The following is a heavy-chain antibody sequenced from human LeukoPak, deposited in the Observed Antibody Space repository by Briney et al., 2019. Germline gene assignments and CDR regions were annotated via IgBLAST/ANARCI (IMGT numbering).Heavy chain of an antibody. CDR2: IYPGVSDT. J-gene: IGHJ4*02. Sequence: GEPLKTSCNGSGYSFTSYWIGWVGQIPGGGLERVGIIYPGVSDTKYSPAVQGQVTISADKPITTAYLQWSSLKASDTAMYYCVRRRCSSWKGGFDYWGQGTLVTITS. CDR3: VRRRCSSWKGGFDY. CDR1: GYSFTSYW. D-gene: IGHD6-13*01. V-gene: IGHV5-51*01.